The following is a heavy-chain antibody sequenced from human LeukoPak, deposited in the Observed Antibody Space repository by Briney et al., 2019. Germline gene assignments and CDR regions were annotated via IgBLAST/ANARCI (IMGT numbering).Heavy chain of an antibody. CDR1: GGTFTSYA. Sequence: SVKVSCRTSGGTFTSYAITWVRQAPGQGLEWMGKIIPISGTTNYAQKFQGRVTFTADESTSTAYMELSSLRSEDTALYYCARKLRLGGNWFDPWGQGTLVTVSS. CDR3: ARKLRLGGNWFDP. D-gene: IGHD1-26*01. V-gene: IGHV1-69*13. J-gene: IGHJ5*02. CDR2: IIPISGTT.